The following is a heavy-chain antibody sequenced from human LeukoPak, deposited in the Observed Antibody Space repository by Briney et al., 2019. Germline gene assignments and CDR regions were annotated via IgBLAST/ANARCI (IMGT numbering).Heavy chain of an antibody. CDR1: GYSIRSGYY. CDR3: ARDLRMGGPWGQFDY. D-gene: IGHD3-16*01. Sequence: SETLSLTCTVSGYSIRSGYYWAWIRQPPGKGLEWIGSTYHSGGTDYNPSLKSRVSISVDTSKNQSSLQLNSLTAADTAVYYCARDLRMGGPWGQFDYWGQGTLVTVSS. V-gene: IGHV4-38-2*02. J-gene: IGHJ4*02. CDR2: TYHSGGT.